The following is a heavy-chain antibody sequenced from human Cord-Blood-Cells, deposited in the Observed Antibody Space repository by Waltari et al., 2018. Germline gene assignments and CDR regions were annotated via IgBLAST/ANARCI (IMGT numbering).Heavy chain of an antibody. Sequence: EVQLVESGGGLVQPGGSLSLSCAASGFTVCSNYMSWVRQAPGKGLEWVSVIYSGGSTYYADSVKGRFTISRDNSKNTLYLQMNSLRAEDTAVYYCARGSSELRDAFDIWGQGTMVTVSS. CDR2: IYSGGST. D-gene: IGHD1-7*01. J-gene: IGHJ3*02. V-gene: IGHV3-66*01. CDR3: ARGSSELRDAFDI. CDR1: GFTVCSNY.